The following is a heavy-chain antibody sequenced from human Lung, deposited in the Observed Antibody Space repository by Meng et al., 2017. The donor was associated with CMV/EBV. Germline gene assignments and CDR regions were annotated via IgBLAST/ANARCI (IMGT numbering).Heavy chain of an antibody. CDR1: GDSRTNHNV. V-gene: IGHV4-4*02. D-gene: IGHD3-10*01. CDR3: XRRSGGSV. CDR2: IPHRGSS. Sequence: RRSRPALGVPSESLYLTCGVSGDSRTNHNVWAWVRQPPGKGLEWIGEIPHRGSSAYNPSLKSRVSMSIDKSKNQFSLXLTXVTAXXTAVXHXXRRSGGSVWGQGTLVTVSS. J-gene: IGHJ1*01.